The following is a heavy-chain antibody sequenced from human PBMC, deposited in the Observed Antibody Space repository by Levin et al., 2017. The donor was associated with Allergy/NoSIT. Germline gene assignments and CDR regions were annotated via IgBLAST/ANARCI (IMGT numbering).Heavy chain of an antibody. CDR3: ARGGSGYASDL. CDR1: GISFSTYW. V-gene: IGHV3-74*01. D-gene: IGHD2-8*01. J-gene: IGHJ5*02. CDR2: INSDGSDT. Sequence: GESLKISCAASGISFSTYWMHWVRQTPGKGLMWVSRINSDGSDTVYADSVKGRFTISRDNAENTVFLEMKSLRDEDTAVYYCARGGSGYASDLWGQGILVTVSS.